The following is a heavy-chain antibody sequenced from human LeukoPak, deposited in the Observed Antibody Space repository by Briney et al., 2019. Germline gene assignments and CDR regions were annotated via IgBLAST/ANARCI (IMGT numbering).Heavy chain of an antibody. CDR3: AKDLGIN. V-gene: IGHV3-23*01. D-gene: IGHD1-26*01. Sequence: PGGSLRLSCAASGFSFSSYAMSWVRQAPGKGLEWVSTISGSGLTTYFADSVEGRFTFSRDNSKNTLFLEMNSLRAEDTAVYYCAKDLGINWGQGTLVTVSS. J-gene: IGHJ4*02. CDR2: ISGSGLTT. CDR1: GFSFSSYA.